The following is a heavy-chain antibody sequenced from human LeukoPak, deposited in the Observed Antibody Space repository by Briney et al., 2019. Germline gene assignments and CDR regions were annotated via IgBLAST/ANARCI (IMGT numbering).Heavy chain of an antibody. CDR2: IYHSGST. CDR1: GYSISSGYY. D-gene: IGHD1-7*01. Sequence: SETLSLTCTVSGYSISSGYYWGWIRQPPGKGLEWIGSIYHSGSTYYNPSLKSRVTISVDTSKNQFSLKLSSVTAADTAVYYCAALGELRMSRWFDPWGQGTLVTVSS. J-gene: IGHJ5*02. V-gene: IGHV4-38-2*02. CDR3: AALGELRMSRWFDP.